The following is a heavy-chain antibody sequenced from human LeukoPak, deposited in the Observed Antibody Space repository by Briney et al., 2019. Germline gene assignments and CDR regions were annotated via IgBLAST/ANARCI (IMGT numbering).Heavy chain of an antibody. CDR3: ARDPYVSNFDY. J-gene: IGHJ4*02. V-gene: IGHV3-7*03. CDR2: IKLDGSEK. CDR1: GFTFGKYW. Sequence: GGSLRLSCVASGFTFGKYWMSWVRQAPGKGLEWVANIKLDGSEKNYVDSVKGRFTISRDNTKNSLYLQMNSLGAEDTAVFYCARDPYVSNFDYWGQGTLVTVSS. D-gene: IGHD3-10*02.